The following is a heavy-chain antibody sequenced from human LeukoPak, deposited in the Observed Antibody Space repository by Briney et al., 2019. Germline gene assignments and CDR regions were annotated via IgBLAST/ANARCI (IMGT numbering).Heavy chain of an antibody. CDR2: ISGSGGST. Sequence: PGGSLRLSCAASGFTFSSYAMSWVRQAPGKGLEWVSAISGSGGSTYYADSVKGRFTISRDNSKNTLYLQMNSLRAEDTAVYYCAKAVSGSSSQGGWFDPWGQGTLVTVSS. D-gene: IGHD6-13*01. CDR3: AKAVSGSSSQGGWFDP. J-gene: IGHJ5*02. CDR1: GFTFSSYA. V-gene: IGHV3-23*01.